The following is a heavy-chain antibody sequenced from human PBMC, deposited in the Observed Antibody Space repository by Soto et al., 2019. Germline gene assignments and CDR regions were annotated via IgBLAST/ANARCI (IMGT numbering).Heavy chain of an antibody. D-gene: IGHD2-2*01. CDR1: GGSISSYY. CDR2: IYYSGST. Sequence: SETLSLTCAVSGGSISSYYWSWIRQPPGKGLEWIGYIYYSGSTNYNPSLKSRVTISVDTSKNQFSLKLSSVTAADTAVYYCARDRNVVVPAATPRYYYYYGMDVWVQGTAVTVPS. CDR3: ARDRNVVVPAATPRYYYYYGMDV. V-gene: IGHV4-59*01. J-gene: IGHJ6*01.